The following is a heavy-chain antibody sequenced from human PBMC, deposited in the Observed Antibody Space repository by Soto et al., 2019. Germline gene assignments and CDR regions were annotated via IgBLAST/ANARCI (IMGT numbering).Heavy chain of an antibody. V-gene: IGHV4-59*01. CDR3: ARYRREAVAGYTLDN. D-gene: IGHD6-13*01. CDR2: VYNSGST. CDR1: GGTISSND. J-gene: IGHJ4*02. Sequence: SETLSLTCTVSGGTISSNDWTWIRQPPGKGLEWIGYVYNSGSTNYNPSLKSRVTISEDTSKSQFSLKVNSMTAADTAGYYCARYRREAVAGYTLDNWGQGILVTVSS.